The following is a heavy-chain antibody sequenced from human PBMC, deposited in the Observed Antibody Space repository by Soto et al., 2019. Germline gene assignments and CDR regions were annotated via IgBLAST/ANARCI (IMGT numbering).Heavy chain of an antibody. D-gene: IGHD2-2*01. CDR3: ARVYCSSTSCYYYYGMDV. CDR1: GYSFTSYA. Sequence: GASVKVSCKASGYSFTSYAMHWVRQAPGQRLEWMGWINAGNGNTKYSQKFQGRVTITRDTSASTAYMELSSLRSEDTAVYYCARVYCSSTSCYYYYGMDVWGQGTTVTGSS. V-gene: IGHV1-3*01. CDR2: INAGNGNT. J-gene: IGHJ6*02.